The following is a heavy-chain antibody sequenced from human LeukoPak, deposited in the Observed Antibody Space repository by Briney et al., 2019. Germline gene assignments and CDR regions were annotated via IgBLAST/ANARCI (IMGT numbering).Heavy chain of an antibody. CDR1: GGSISSYY. CDR3: AREKVCSGGSCYSAESAFDT. V-gene: IGHV4-59*01. CDR2: IYYSGST. D-gene: IGHD2-15*01. Sequence: SETLSLTCTVSGGSISSYYWSWIRQPPGKGLEWIGYIYYSGSTNYNPSLKSRVTISVDTSKNQFSLKLSSVTAADTAVYYCAREKVCSGGSCYSAESAFDTWGQGTMVTVSS. J-gene: IGHJ3*02.